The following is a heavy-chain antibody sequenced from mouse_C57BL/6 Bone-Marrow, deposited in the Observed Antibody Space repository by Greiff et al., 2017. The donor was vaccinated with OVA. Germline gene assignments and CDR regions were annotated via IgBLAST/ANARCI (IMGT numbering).Heavy chain of an antibody. J-gene: IGHJ3*01. Sequence: EVQLQQSGAGLVQPGESLKLSCESNEYEFPSHDMSWVRKTPGKRLELVAAINSDGGSTNYPDTMKRRFIISGDNAKKTLYLQMSSLRSEDSALYYCARDDSWFAYWGQGTLVTVSA. CDR1: EYEFPSHD. CDR2: INSDGGST. D-gene: IGHD2-13*01. V-gene: IGHV5-2*01. CDR3: ARDDSWFAY.